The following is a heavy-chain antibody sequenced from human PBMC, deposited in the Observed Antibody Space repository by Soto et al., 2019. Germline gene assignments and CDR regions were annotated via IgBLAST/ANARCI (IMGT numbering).Heavy chain of an antibody. CDR1: GGSISSGDYF. CDR2: ISSIGST. D-gene: IGHD3-9*01. CDR3: ARGLVIRPYYYHGTDV. J-gene: IGHJ6*02. Sequence: SETLSLTCTVSGGSISSGDYFWSWIRQSPGKGLEWIGYISSIGSTYYNPSLKSRVSVSRDTSKNQFSLKLSSVTTTDTAVYYCARGLVIRPYYYHGTDVWGQGTTVTVSS. V-gene: IGHV4-30-4*01.